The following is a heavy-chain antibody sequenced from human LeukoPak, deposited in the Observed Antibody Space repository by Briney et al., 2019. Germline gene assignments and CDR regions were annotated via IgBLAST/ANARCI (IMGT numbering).Heavy chain of an antibody. D-gene: IGHD5-24*01. V-gene: IGHV3-48*03. J-gene: IGHJ4*02. CDR3: AREGRDGYNYFDY. CDR2: ISSSGSTI. Sequence: GGSLRLSCAASGFTFSDFAMSWVRQAPGKGLEWVSYISSSGSTIYYADSVKGRFTISRDNAKNSLYLQMNSLRAEDTAVYYCAREGRDGYNYFDYWGQGTLVTVSS. CDR1: GFTFSDFA.